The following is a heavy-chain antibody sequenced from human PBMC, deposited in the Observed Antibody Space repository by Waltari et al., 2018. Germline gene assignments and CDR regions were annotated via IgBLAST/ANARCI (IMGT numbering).Heavy chain of an antibody. V-gene: IGHV3-74*01. D-gene: IGHD6-13*01. CDR3: ARESYSSLCY. CDR1: GFTFSDYW. J-gene: IGHJ4*02. Sequence: EVQLVESGGGLVQPGGSLRLSCAVSGFTFSDYWMHWVRQAPGKGLVWVSRINSDGSITNNADSVKGRFTISRDNAKNTLYLQMNSLTAEDTAVYYCARESYSSLCYWGQGVLVTVSS. CDR2: INSDGSIT.